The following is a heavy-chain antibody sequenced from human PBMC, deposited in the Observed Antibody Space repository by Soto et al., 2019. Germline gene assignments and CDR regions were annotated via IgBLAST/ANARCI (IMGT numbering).Heavy chain of an antibody. CDR1: GFTFSSYG. D-gene: IGHD3-10*01. CDR3: AREVLVRGIKYHAMDV. V-gene: IGHV3-33*01. Sequence: QVQLVESGGGVVQPGRSLSLPCAASGFTFSSYGIHWVRQAPGKGLEWVAVIWSDGSNKYYADSVKGRFTISRDNTKNTLYLQMNSLRAEDTAVYYCAREVLVRGIKYHAMDVWGQGTTVTVSS. J-gene: IGHJ6*02. CDR2: IWSDGSNK.